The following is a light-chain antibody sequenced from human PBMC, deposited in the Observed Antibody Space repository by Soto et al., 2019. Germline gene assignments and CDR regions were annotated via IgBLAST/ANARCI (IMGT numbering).Light chain of an antibody. CDR3: SANAGGSTLV. CDR1: SSDVGSYDY. Sequence: QSALIQPPSVSGSPGQSVTISCTGTSSDVGSYDYVSWYQQHPGTVPKPMIYNVNTRPSGVPDRFSGSKSGNTASMTISGLQAEDEADYYCSANAGGSTLVFGGGTQLTVL. J-gene: IGLJ2*01. CDR2: NVN. V-gene: IGLV2-11*01.